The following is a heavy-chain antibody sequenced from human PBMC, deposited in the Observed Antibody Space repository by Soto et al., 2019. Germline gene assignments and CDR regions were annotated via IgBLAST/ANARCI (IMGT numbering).Heavy chain of an antibody. CDR3: ARSGLNIPNYYYYYMDV. Sequence: GASVKVSCKASGYTFTSYYMHWVRQAPGQGLEWMGIINPSGGSTSYAQKFQGRVTMTRDTSTSTVYMELSSLRSEDTAVYYCARSGLNIPNYYYYYMDVWGKGTTVTVSS. CDR1: GYTFTSYY. CDR2: INPSGGST. D-gene: IGHD6-19*01. V-gene: IGHV1-46*03. J-gene: IGHJ6*03.